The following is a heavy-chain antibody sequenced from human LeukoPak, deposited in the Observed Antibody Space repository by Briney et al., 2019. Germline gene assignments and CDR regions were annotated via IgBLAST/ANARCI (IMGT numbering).Heavy chain of an antibody. D-gene: IGHD6-6*01. V-gene: IGHV4-61*02. CDR3: ARVSNDAARSLDS. Sequence: SQTLSLTCTVSGGSVSDGNYYWTWVRQPAGKGLEWIGRIYSSEDTKYNPSLKSRVTISLDTSKNQFALRLTSVTAADTAVYYCARVSNDAARSLDSWGQGTLVTVSS. CDR2: IYSSEDT. J-gene: IGHJ4*02. CDR1: GGSVSDGNYY.